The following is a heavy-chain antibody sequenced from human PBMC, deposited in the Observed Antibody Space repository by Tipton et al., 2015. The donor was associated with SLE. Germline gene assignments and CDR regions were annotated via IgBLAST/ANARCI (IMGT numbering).Heavy chain of an antibody. J-gene: IGHJ5*01. D-gene: IGHD6-6*01. CDR3: ACQYSSSYNWFDS. V-gene: IGHV4-38-2*01. CDR1: GYSISSGSY. Sequence: TLSLTCAVSGYSISSGSYWGWIRQPPGKGLEWIGSMYNSGNTFYNPSLKSRVTISLDTSKNQFSLKLSSVTAADTAVYYCACQYSSSYNWFDSWGQGTLVTVSS. CDR2: MYNSGNT.